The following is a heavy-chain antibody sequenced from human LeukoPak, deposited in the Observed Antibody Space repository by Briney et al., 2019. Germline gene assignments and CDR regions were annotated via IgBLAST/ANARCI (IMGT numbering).Heavy chain of an antibody. CDR2: ISWNSGSI. V-gene: IGHV3-9*01. Sequence: GRSLRLSCAASGFTFDDYAMHWVRQAPGKGLEWVSGISWNSGSIGYADSVKGRFTISRDNAKNSLYLQMNSLRAEDTALYYCAKAATVTNTRYYYYGMDVWGQGTTVTVSS. D-gene: IGHD4-17*01. J-gene: IGHJ6*02. CDR3: AKAATVTNTRYYYYGMDV. CDR1: GFTFDDYA.